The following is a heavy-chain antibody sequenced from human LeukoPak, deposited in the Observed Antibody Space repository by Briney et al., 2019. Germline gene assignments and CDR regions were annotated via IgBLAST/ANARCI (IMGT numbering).Heavy chain of an antibody. D-gene: IGHD3-3*01. CDR2: INHSGST. CDR1: GGSFSGYY. CDR3: ARGTVLRFLEWLPSVNEV. Sequence: SETLSLTCAVYGGSFSGYYLSWIRQPPGKGLEWIGEINHSGSTNYNPSLKSRVTISVDTSKNQFSLKLSSVTAADTAVYYCARGTVLRFLEWLPSVNEVWGQGTLVTVSS. J-gene: IGHJ4*02. V-gene: IGHV4-34*01.